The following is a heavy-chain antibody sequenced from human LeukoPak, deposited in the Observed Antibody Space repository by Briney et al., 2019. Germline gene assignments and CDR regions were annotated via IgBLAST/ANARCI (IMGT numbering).Heavy chain of an antibody. CDR1: GYSFTSYD. CDR3: AREGVTIFGGGMVPFDY. V-gene: IGHV1-69*13. D-gene: IGHD3-3*01. J-gene: IGHJ4*02. CDR2: IIPIFGTA. Sequence: GASVKVSCKASGYSFTSYDINWVRQAPGQGLEWMGGIIPIFGTANYAQKFQGRVTITADESTSTAYMELSSLRSEDTAVYYCAREGVTIFGGGMVPFDYWGQGTLVTVSS.